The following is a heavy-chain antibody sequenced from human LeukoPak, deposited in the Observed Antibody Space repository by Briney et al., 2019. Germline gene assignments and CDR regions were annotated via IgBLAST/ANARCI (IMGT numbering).Heavy chain of an antibody. CDR3: AKDIAIAVAGTLFDY. D-gene: IGHD6-19*01. J-gene: IGHJ4*02. CDR1: GFTFSSYA. Sequence: GGSLRLSCAASGFTFSSYAMSWVRQAPGKGLEWVSAISGSGGSTYYADSVKGRFTISRDNSKNTLYLQMNSLRAEDTAVYYCAKDIAIAVAGTLFDYWGQGTLVTVSS. V-gene: IGHV3-23*01. CDR2: ISGSGGST.